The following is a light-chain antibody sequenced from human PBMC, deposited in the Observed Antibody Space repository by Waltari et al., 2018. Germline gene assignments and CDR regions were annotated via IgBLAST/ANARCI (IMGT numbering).Light chain of an antibody. CDR2: LGS. J-gene: IGKJ1*01. Sequence: DIVVTPSPLSLPVTPGAPASISCRSSQSLLHRNGNNYLDWYWQKPGQSPQLLIYLGSNRASGVPDRFSGSGSGTDFTLRISRVEAEDVGVYYCMQSLQTLWTFGPGTKVEIK. V-gene: IGKV2-28*01. CDR1: QSLLHRNGNNY. CDR3: MQSLQTLWT.